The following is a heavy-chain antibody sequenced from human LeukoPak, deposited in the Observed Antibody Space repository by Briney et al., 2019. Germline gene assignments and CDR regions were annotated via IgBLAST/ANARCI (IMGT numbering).Heavy chain of an antibody. CDR2: INPSGGST. Sequence: ASVKVSCKASGYTFTSYYMHWVRQAPGQGLEWMGIINPSGGSTSYAQKFQGRVTMTEDTSTDTAYMELSSLRSEDTAVYYCATGWVRLGELSFDYWGQGTLVTVSS. CDR1: GYTFTSYY. CDR3: ATGWVRLGELSFDY. V-gene: IGHV1-46*01. D-gene: IGHD3-16*02. J-gene: IGHJ4*02.